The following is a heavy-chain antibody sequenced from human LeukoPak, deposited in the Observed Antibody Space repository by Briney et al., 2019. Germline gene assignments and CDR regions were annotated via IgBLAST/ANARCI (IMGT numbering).Heavy chain of an antibody. D-gene: IGHD5-12*01. Sequence: SETLSLTCTVSGGSINTYFWSWIRQPPGKGLEWIGYISSGGSTNYNPSLKSRVTISVDTSKSQFSLKLSSVTAADTAVYYCARDKKVATPYYWYSMDVWGKGTTVTVSS. CDR3: ARDKKVATPYYWYSMDV. J-gene: IGHJ6*03. CDR2: ISSGGST. CDR1: GGSINTYF. V-gene: IGHV4-59*01.